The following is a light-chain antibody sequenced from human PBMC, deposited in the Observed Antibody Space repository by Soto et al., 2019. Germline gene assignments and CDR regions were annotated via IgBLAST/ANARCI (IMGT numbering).Light chain of an antibody. V-gene: IGKV1-39*01. CDR1: QSISSY. Sequence: DIQMPQSPSSLSASVGDRVTITCRASQSISSYLNWYQQKPGKAPKLLIYAASSLQSGVQSRFSGRGSETGFNLAIRSLQPEDVATYYCQQSYSTPLFGGGTKVEI. CDR3: QQSYSTPL. J-gene: IGKJ4*01. CDR2: AAS.